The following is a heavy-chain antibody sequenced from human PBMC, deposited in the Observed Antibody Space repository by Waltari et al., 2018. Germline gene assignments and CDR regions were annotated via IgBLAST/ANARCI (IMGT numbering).Heavy chain of an antibody. CDR1: GYTFPAYY. Sequence: QVHPVQSGAEVKQPGASVRASCQTSGYTFPAYYLHWVRQAPGQGLEWMAWINSNTGDSQSAQTFEGRVTVTRDTCLTTAYLELSGLRSDDTALYYCARETLPGNKIIDYWGQGTLVTVSS. V-gene: IGHV1-2*02. CDR3: ARETLPGNKIIDY. J-gene: IGHJ4*02. CDR2: INSNTGDS. D-gene: IGHD1-1*01.